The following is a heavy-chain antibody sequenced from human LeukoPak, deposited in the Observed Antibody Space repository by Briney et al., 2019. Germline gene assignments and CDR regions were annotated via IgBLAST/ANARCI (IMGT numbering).Heavy chain of an antibody. CDR2: ISFDGTTK. J-gene: IGHJ3*02. Sequence: GNSLRLSCAASGFTVSTSVMHWVRQAPGKGLDWAAIISFDGTTKYYADSVKGRFTISRDNSKNTLFPQMDSLRVEDTAVYYCVKGKDLYGALDIWGQGTMVTVSS. V-gene: IGHV3-30*18. CDR3: VKGKDLYGALDI. D-gene: IGHD3-16*01. CDR1: GFTVSTSV.